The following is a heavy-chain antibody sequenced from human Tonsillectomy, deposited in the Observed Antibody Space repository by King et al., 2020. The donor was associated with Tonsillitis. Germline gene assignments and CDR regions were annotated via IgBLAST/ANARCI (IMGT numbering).Heavy chain of an antibody. J-gene: IGHJ5*02. Sequence: VQLVESGGGVVQPGRSLRLSCAASGFTFSSYGMHWVRQAPGKGLEWVAVIWYDGSNKYYADSVKGRFTISRDNSKNTLYLQMNSLRAEDTAVYYCASAPPRMPSGWFDPWGQGTLVTVSS. CDR2: IWYDGSNK. CDR1: GFTFSSYG. CDR3: ASAPPRMPSGWFDP. D-gene: IGHD2-15*01. V-gene: IGHV3-33*08.